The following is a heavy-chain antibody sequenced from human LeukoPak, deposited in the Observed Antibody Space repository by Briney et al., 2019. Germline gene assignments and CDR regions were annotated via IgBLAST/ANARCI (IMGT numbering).Heavy chain of an antibody. J-gene: IGHJ4*02. V-gene: IGHV4-39*01. Sequence: PSETLSLTCTVSGDSISSSGFYWGWIRQPPGKGPEWIGTIHDTANTYYNPSLKSRVSISADTSKSEFSLRLRTVTAADAAVYYCGRHQGSSTYLPFDYWGQGTLVTVSS. CDR1: GDSISSSGFY. D-gene: IGHD2/OR15-2a*01. CDR2: IHDTANT. CDR3: GRHQGSSTYLPFDY.